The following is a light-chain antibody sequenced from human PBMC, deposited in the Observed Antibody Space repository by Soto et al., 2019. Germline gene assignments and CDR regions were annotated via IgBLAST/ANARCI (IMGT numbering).Light chain of an antibody. CDR3: QKYDGAPLT. V-gene: IGKV1-27*01. CDR2: AAS. CDR1: QDINIY. J-gene: IGKJ4*01. Sequence: DIQMTQSPSSLSASVGDRVTITCRAGQDINIYLAWYQQKPGKVPKLLISAASTLQSWVPSRFSSSGSGTDFTLTISSLQPEDVATYYCQKYDGAPLTFGGGTKVEIK.